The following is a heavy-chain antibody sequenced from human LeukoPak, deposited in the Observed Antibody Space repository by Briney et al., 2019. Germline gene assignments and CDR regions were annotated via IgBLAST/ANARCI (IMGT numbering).Heavy chain of an antibody. CDR3: AKDSSAWRSYAFDI. J-gene: IGHJ3*02. CDR1: GFTFDDYA. V-gene: IGHV3-9*03. Sequence: GGSLRLSCAAPGFTFDDYAMHWVRQAPGKGLEWVSGISWNSVSIDYADSVKGRFTISRDNAKNSLYLQMNSLRAEDMALYYCAKDSSAWRSYAFDIWGQGTMVTVSS. CDR2: ISWNSVSI. D-gene: IGHD6-19*01.